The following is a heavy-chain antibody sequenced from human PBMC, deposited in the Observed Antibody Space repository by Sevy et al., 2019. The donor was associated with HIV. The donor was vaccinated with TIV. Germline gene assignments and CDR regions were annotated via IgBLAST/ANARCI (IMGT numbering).Heavy chain of an antibody. D-gene: IGHD3-22*01. Sequence: ASVKVSCKASGYTFTGYYMHWVRQAPGQGLEWMGWINPNSGGTNYAQKFQGRVTMTRDTSISTAYMELSRLRSDDTAVYYCARALTYYYESSGYDPHAFDIWGQGTMVTVSS. CDR3: ARALTYYYESSGYDPHAFDI. CDR1: GYTFTGYY. V-gene: IGHV1-2*02. CDR2: INPNSGGT. J-gene: IGHJ3*02.